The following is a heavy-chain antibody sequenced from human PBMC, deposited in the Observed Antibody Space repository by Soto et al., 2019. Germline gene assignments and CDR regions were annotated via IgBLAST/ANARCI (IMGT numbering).Heavy chain of an antibody. D-gene: IGHD2-21*01. CDR1: GFTFSSYG. V-gene: IGHV3-33*01. Sequence: QVQLVESGGGVVQPGRSLRLSCAASGFTFSSYGMHWVRQAPGKGLEWVAVIWYDGSNKYYADSVKGRFTISRDNSKNTLYLQMNSLRAEDTAVYYCARVLRTAHCGGDCYYGMDVWGQGTTVTVSS. CDR2: IWYDGSNK. J-gene: IGHJ6*02. CDR3: ARVLRTAHCGGDCYYGMDV.